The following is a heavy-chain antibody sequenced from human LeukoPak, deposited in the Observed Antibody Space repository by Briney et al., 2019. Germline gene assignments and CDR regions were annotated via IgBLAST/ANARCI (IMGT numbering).Heavy chain of an antibody. D-gene: IGHD3-3*01. CDR2: MNPNSGNT. J-gene: IGHJ5*02. Sequence: ASVKVSCKASGYTFTSYDINWVRQATGQGLEWMGWMNPNSGNTGYAQKFQGRVTMTRNTSISTAYMELSRLRSDDTAVYYCARDPVLRFLEWLPHNWFDPWGQGTLVTVSS. CDR1: GYTFTSYD. V-gene: IGHV1-8*01. CDR3: ARDPVLRFLEWLPHNWFDP.